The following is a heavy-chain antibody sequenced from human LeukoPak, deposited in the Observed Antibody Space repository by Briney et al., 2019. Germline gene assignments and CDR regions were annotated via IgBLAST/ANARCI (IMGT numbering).Heavy chain of an antibody. V-gene: IGHV4-34*01. J-gene: IGHJ4*02. Sequence: SETLSLTCAVCGGSFSGYYWSWIRQPPGKGLEWIGEINHSGSTNYNPSLKSRVTISVDTSKNQFSLKLSSVTAADTAVYYCARSVDTAMVTPFDYWGQGTLVTVSS. D-gene: IGHD5-18*01. CDR1: GGSFSGYY. CDR2: INHSGST. CDR3: ARSVDTAMVTPFDY.